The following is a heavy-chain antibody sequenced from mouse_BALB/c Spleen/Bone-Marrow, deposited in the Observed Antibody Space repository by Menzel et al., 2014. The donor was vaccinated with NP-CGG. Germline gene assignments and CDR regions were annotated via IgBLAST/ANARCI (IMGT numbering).Heavy chain of an antibody. J-gene: IGHJ2*01. CDR1: GFTFTDYY. V-gene: IGHV7-3*02. CDR3: TRDMGLLRFDY. Sequence: DVMLVESGGGLVQPGGSLRLSCATSGFTFTDYYISWVRQPPGKALEWLGFIRNKPNGYTTEYSASVKGRFTISRDYSQSILYLQMNTLRVEDSATYYCTRDMGLLRFDYWGQGTTLTVSS. CDR2: IRNKPNGYTT. D-gene: IGHD1-1*01.